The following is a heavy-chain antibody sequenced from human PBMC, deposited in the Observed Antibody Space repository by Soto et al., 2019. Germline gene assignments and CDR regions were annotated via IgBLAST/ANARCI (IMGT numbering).Heavy chain of an antibody. D-gene: IGHD3-16*02. CDR1: GYSFTSYW. Sequence: GESLKISCKGSGYSFTSYWIGWVRQMPGKGLEWMGIIYPGDSDTRYSPSFQGQVIISADKSISTAYLQWSSLKASDTAMYYCARRVTFGGVITRSGFDYWGQGTLVTV. V-gene: IGHV5-51*01. CDR3: ARRVTFGGVITRSGFDY. J-gene: IGHJ4*02. CDR2: IYPGDSDT.